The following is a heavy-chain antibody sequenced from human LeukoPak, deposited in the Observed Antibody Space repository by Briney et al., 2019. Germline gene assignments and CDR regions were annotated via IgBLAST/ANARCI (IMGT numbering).Heavy chain of an antibody. J-gene: IGHJ2*01. CDR3: ARRTGCSSTSCYTDWYFDL. V-gene: IGHV1-69*05. D-gene: IGHD2-2*02. CDR1: GGTFSSYA. Sequence: GASVKVSCKASGGTFSSYAISWVRQAPGQGLEWMGGIIPIFGTANYAQKFQGRVTITTDESTSTAYMELSSLRSEDTAVYYCARRTGCSSTSCYTDWYFDLWGRGTLVIVSS. CDR2: IIPIFGTA.